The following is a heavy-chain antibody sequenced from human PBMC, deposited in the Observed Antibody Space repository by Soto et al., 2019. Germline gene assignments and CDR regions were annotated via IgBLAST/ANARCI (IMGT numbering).Heavy chain of an antibody. Sequence: EVQLVESGGGLVQPGGSLRLSCAASGLTFSSYXXXXXXXXXXXXXXWVSRISTDGSVTTYADSVKGRFTISRDNAKXXXXXXXXXXXXXXXXXXXXXXAXXSSXXWGFDYWGQGTLVTVSS. CDR2: ISTDGSVT. J-gene: IGHJ4*02. V-gene: IGHV3-74*01. CDR1: GLTFSSYX. D-gene: IGHD6-19*01. CDR3: XXAXXSSXXWGFDY.